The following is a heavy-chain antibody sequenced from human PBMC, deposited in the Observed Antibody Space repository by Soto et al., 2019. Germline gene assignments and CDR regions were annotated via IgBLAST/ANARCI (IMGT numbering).Heavy chain of an antibody. J-gene: IGHJ4*02. CDR2: ISATGSS. V-gene: IGHV4-4*07. CDR3: ARSYSSGCES. D-gene: IGHD6-19*01. Sequence: KPSETLSLTCTVSGGSINNYQWNWIRQPAGKGLEWIGRISATGSSNYNPSLKSRSTLSVDTSSNQFSLKVRSVTAADTAVYYCARSYSSGCESWGQGTLVTVSS. CDR1: GGSINNYQ.